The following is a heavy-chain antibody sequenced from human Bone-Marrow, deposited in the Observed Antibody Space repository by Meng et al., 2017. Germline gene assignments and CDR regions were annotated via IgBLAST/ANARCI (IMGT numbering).Heavy chain of an antibody. J-gene: IGHJ6*02. CDR2: IWYDGSNK. V-gene: IGHV3-33*01. D-gene: IGHD2-15*01. Sequence: GESLKISCAASGFTFSSYGMHWVRQAPGKGLEWVAVIWYDGSNKYYADSVKGRFTISRDNSKNTLYLQMNSLRAEDTAVYYCARGVGYCSGGSCYVSYYYYGMDVWGQGTTVTVSS. CDR1: GFTFSSYG. CDR3: ARGVGYCSGGSCYVSYYYYGMDV.